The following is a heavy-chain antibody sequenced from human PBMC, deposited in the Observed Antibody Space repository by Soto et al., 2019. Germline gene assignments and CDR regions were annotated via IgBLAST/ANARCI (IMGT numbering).Heavy chain of an antibody. CDR3: AAPESDYIWGSYRPSYWYFDL. V-gene: IGHV3-74*01. CDR1: GFTFSSYW. CDR2: INSDGSST. D-gene: IGHD3-16*02. J-gene: IGHJ2*01. Sequence: GGSLRLSCAASGFTFSSYWMHWFRQAPGKGLVWVSRINSDGSSTSYADSVKGRFTISRDTAKNTLYLQMNSLRAEDTAVYYCAAPESDYIWGSYRPSYWYFDLWGRGTLVTVSS.